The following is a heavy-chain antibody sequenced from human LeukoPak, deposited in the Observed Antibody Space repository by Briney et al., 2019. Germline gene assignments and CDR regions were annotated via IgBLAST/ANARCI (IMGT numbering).Heavy chain of an antibody. CDR2: TYMSGST. CDR3: ARVVWGGDFHYSLDV. CDR1: GGSIRSGTDY. J-gene: IGHJ6*03. Sequence: SQTLSLTCTVSGGSIRSGTDYWSWIRQPAGKGLEWIGRTYMSGSTDYNPSFKSRVTMSVDTSKNQVSLKLRSVTAADTAVYYCARVVWGGDFHYSLDVWGKGTTVIVSS. V-gene: IGHV4-61*02. D-gene: IGHD7-27*01.